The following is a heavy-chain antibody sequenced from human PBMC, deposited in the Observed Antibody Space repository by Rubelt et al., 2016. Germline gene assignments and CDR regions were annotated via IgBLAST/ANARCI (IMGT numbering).Heavy chain of an antibody. J-gene: IGHJ4*02. D-gene: IGHD3-22*01. Sequence: QVQLQESGPGLVKPSETLSLNCTVSGGSISSYYWSWIRQPPGKGLEWIGYIYYRGSTNYNPSLKIRVTITVDTSKNQFSLKLSSVTAADTDVYYCASGDYYDSSGYYYFDYWGQGTLVTVSS. CDR2: IYYRGST. V-gene: IGHV4-59*01. CDR3: ASGDYYDSSGYYYFDY. CDR1: GGSISSYY.